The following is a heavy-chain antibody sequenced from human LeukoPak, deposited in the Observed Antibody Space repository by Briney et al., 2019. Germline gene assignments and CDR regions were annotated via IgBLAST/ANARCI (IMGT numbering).Heavy chain of an antibody. J-gene: IGHJ4*02. D-gene: IGHD2-8*01. CDR3: SRENGAFSPFGY. V-gene: IGHV3-23*01. Sequence: GGSLRLSCAASGFTFSSYAMSWARQAPGKGLEWVSAISGSGGSTYYADSVKGRFTISRDNSKNTLYLQMNSLRAEDTAVYYCSRENGAFSPFGYWGQGILVTVLS. CDR1: GFTFSSYA. CDR2: ISGSGGST.